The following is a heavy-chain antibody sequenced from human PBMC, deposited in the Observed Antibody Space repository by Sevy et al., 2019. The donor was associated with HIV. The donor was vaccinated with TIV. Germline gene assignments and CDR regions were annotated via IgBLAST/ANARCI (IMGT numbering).Heavy chain of an antibody. V-gene: IGHV3-30*02. J-gene: IGHJ6*02. D-gene: IGHD6-13*01. CDR3: AKDLSNSWSAMDV. CDR2: IHNDGNKK. Sequence: GGSLRLSCSASEFTFSFYAMHWVRQAPGKGLERVAFIHNDGNKKYYAESVKGRFTISRDNSKNTVYLQMNSLRVEDTAVYYCAKDLSNSWSAMDVWGQGTTVTVSS. CDR1: EFTFSFYA.